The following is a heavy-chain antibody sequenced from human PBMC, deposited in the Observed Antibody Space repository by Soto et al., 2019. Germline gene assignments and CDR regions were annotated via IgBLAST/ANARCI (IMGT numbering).Heavy chain of an antibody. CDR2: ISGGGSST. J-gene: IGHJ4*02. D-gene: IGHD3-9*01. V-gene: IGHV3-23*04. Sequence: EVQLVESGGGFVQPGESLRLSCAVSGFTFSLSAMSWVRQAPGRGLEWVSSISGGGSSTDYAESVKGRFTISRDNSKNTVHLQMNSLRAEDTAVYYCARGPEYDILTGCDFWGLGALVTVSS. CDR3: ARGPEYDILTGCDF. CDR1: GFTFSLSA.